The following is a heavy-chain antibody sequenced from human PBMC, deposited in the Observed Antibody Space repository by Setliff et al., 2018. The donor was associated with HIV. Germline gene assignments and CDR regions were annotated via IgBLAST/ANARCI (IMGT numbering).Heavy chain of an antibody. CDR3: ARGYGAFDI. CDR2: VSAYNGNT. V-gene: IGHV1-18*01. CDR1: GYSFINYG. Sequence: ASVKVSCKASGYSFINYGINWVRQAPGQGLEWMGWVSAYNGNTNYAQKLQGRVTMTTDTSTNTAYMELRSLRSDDTAVYYCARGYGAFDIWGQGTMVTVSS. D-gene: IGHD4-17*01. J-gene: IGHJ3*02.